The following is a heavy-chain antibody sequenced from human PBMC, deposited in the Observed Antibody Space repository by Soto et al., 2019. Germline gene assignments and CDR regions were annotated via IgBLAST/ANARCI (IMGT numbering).Heavy chain of an antibody. CDR1: NFSMTSGFY. CDR2: IYHTGST. Sequence: SETLSLTCAVSNFSMTSGFYWGWLRQPPGKGLEWIGSIYHTGSTSYQPSLKSRVTISLDRSKNQFSLTLRSVTAADTAVYYCARVGLRSFESYGYYSGHPLDYWGQGVLVTVYS. CDR3: ARVGLRSFESYGYYSGHPLDY. D-gene: IGHD3-3*01. V-gene: IGHV4-38-2*01. J-gene: IGHJ4*01.